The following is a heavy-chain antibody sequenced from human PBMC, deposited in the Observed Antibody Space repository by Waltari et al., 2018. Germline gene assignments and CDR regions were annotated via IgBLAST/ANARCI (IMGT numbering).Heavy chain of an antibody. CDR2: IYHSGST. Sequence: QVQLQESGPGLVKPSETLSLTCTVSGYSISSGYYWGWIRQPPGTGLEWIGSIYHSGSTYSNPSLKRRVTISVDTSKNQFSLKLGSVTAADTAVYYCAGLGGSLRAFDIWGQGTMVTVSS. CDR1: GYSISSGYY. D-gene: IGHD1-26*01. J-gene: IGHJ3*02. CDR3: AGLGGSLRAFDI. V-gene: IGHV4-38-2*02.